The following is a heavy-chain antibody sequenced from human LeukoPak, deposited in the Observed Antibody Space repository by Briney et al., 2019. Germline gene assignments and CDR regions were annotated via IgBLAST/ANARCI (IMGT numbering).Heavy chain of an antibody. CDR1: GFTFSSYS. D-gene: IGHD1-26*01. Sequence: GGSLRLSCAASGFTFSSYSMNWVRQAPGKGLEWVSSISSSSSYIYYADSVKGRFTISRDNAKNSLYLQMNSLRAEDTAVYYCARDGFIEGATMTKGGFDYWGQGTLVTVSS. V-gene: IGHV3-21*01. CDR3: ARDGFIEGATMTKGGFDY. CDR2: ISSSSSYI. J-gene: IGHJ4*02.